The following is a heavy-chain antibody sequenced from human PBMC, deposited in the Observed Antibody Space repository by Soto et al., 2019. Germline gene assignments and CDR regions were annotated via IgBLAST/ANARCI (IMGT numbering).Heavy chain of an antibody. J-gene: IGHJ1*01. D-gene: IGHD2-21*01. Sequence: PSETLSLTCTVSGGSFSPNYWSWIRQPPGKGLEWVGYIYYAGSTSYNPSLKRRVTISLDTSKSQFSLSLSSVTASDTAVYYCARLGAYYQSLDHCGPGTLVTVSS. CDR2: IYYAGST. V-gene: IGHV4-59*08. CDR1: GGSFSPNY. CDR3: ARLGAYYQSLDH.